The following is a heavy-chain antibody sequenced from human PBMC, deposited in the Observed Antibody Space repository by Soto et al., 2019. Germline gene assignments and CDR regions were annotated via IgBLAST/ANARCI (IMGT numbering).Heavy chain of an antibody. Sequence: EVQLVESGGGLVQPGGSLRLSCAASGFTFSGYNMNWVRQAPGKGLEWVSYISSSSGTIYYADSVKGRFTISRDNAKNXXYLPMNILRAEDTAVYYCAKPRGYYDSSGYPTPDYWGQGTLVTVSS. CDR2: ISSSSGTI. D-gene: IGHD3-22*01. CDR1: GFTFSGYN. V-gene: IGHV3-48*01. CDR3: AKPRGYYDSSGYPTPDY. J-gene: IGHJ4*02.